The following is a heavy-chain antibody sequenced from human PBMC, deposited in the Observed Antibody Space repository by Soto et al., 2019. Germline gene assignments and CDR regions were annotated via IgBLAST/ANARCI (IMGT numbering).Heavy chain of an antibody. V-gene: IGHV1-69*13. J-gene: IGHJ4*02. D-gene: IGHD1-1*01. Sequence: ASVKVSCKASGGTFTSNAISWVRQAPGQGLEWMGGTIPMFGTSNYAQKFQGRLIITADESTSTINMELSSLRSEDTAVYYFARGPRYNWNGGYYDYWGQGTLVTVSS. CDR3: ARGPRYNWNGGYYDY. CDR1: GGTFTSNA. CDR2: TIPMFGTS.